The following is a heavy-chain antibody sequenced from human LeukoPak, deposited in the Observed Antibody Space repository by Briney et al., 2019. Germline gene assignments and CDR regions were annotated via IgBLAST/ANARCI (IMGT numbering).Heavy chain of an antibody. D-gene: IGHD3-10*01. Sequence: GGSLRLSCAASGFTFSRNPMSWVRQAPGKGLEWVSGISESGGSTWHVDSVKGRFTISRDNSKNTLYLQMNSLRDEDTAVYYCVKWSGYGDYWGQGTLVTVSS. J-gene: IGHJ4*02. CDR2: ISESGGST. CDR1: GFTFSRNP. CDR3: VKWSGYGDY. V-gene: IGHV3-23*01.